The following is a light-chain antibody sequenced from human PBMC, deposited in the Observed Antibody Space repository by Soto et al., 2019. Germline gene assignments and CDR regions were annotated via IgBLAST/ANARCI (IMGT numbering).Light chain of an antibody. J-gene: IGKJ1*01. CDR1: QSIRNNF. Sequence: EIVLTQSPGTLSLSPGERATLSCRASQSIRNNFLAWYQQKPGQAPRLLIYGASNRATGIPDRFSGSGSGTDFTLTISRLGPEDFAVYYCQQYVTSPWTFGQGTKVGIK. V-gene: IGKV3-20*01. CDR2: GAS. CDR3: QQYVTSPWT.